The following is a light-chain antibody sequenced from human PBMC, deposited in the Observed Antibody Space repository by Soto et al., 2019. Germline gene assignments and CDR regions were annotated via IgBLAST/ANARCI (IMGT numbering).Light chain of an antibody. CDR2: GAF. V-gene: IGKV3-20*01. J-gene: IGKJ1*01. CDR1: QSVRSTC. CDR3: PQHGTSPPT. Sequence: EIVLTQSPGTLSLSPGERATLSCRASQSVRSTCLAWYQQKPGQAPRLLIYGAFSRATAIPDRLSGSGSGTAFTFTTTTLEPPDFAVDSCPQHGTSPPTLGKGTKVEIK.